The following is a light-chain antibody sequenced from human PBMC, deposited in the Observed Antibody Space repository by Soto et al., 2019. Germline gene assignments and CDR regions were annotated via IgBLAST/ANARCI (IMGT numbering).Light chain of an antibody. CDR3: SSYTTSSIYV. Sequence: QSALTQPASVSGSPGQSITISCTGTSSDVGAYSYVSWYQQHPGKAPKLMIYDVSNRPSGVSSRFSGSKSGNTASLTFSGLQAEDEADYYCSSYTTSSIYVFGTGTKLTVL. J-gene: IGLJ1*01. CDR1: SSDVGAYSY. V-gene: IGLV2-14*01. CDR2: DVS.